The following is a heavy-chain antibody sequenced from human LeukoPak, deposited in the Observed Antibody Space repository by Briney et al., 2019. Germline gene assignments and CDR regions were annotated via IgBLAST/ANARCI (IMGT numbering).Heavy chain of an antibody. D-gene: IGHD3-22*01. CDR2: IRGSGGTK. CDR1: GITLSNYG. J-gene: IGHJ4*02. Sequence: GGSLRLSCAASGITLSNYGMNWVRQAPGKGLEWVAGIRGSGGTKKYADSVKGRFTISRDSPKNTLYLQMNSLRAEDTAVYFCAKRGVVIRVILVGFHKEAYYFDSWGQGALVTVSS. CDR3: AKRGVVIRVILVGFHKEAYYFDS. V-gene: IGHV3-23*01.